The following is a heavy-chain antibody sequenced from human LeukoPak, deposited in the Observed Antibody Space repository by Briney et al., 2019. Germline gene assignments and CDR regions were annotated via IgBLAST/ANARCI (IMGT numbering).Heavy chain of an antibody. Sequence: GGSLRLSCAASGFTFSSYAMSWVRQAPGKGLEWVSAISGSGGSTYYADSVKGRFTISRDNAKNSLYLQMNSLRAEDTAVYYCARDRVAVAGNDAFDIWGQGTMVTVSS. CDR3: ARDRVAVAGNDAFDI. J-gene: IGHJ3*02. CDR1: GFTFSSYA. D-gene: IGHD6-19*01. CDR2: ISGSGGST. V-gene: IGHV3-23*01.